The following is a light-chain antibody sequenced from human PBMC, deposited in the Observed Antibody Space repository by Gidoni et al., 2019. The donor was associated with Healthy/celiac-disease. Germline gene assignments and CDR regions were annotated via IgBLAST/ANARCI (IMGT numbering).Light chain of an antibody. CDR1: QSISSY. V-gene: IGKV1-39*01. Sequence: IQMTQSPSSLSASVGDRVTIPSRATQSISSYLNSYQQKPGKDPKLLIYAASSLQSGVPSRFSGSGSGTDFTLTISSLQPEDFATYYCQQSYSTPRTFGQGTKVEIK. CDR3: QQSYSTPRT. J-gene: IGKJ1*01. CDR2: AAS.